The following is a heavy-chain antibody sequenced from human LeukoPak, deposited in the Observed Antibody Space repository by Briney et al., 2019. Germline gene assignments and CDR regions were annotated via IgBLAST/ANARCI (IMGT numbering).Heavy chain of an antibody. CDR1: GFTVSSNY. Sequence: PGGSLRLSCAASGFTVSSNYMSWVRQAPGKGLEWVSVIYSGGSTYYADSVKGRFTISRDNAKNSLYLQMDSLRAEDTAVYYCARGRPGIAVSWGQGTLVTVSS. CDR2: IYSGGST. D-gene: IGHD6-19*01. CDR3: ARGRPGIAVS. J-gene: IGHJ4*02. V-gene: IGHV3-53*01.